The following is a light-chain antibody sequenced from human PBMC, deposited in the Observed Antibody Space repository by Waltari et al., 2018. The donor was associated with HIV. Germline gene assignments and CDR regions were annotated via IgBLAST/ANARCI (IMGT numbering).Light chain of an antibody. CDR1: ALPKKY. CDR3: YSTDNSGHHRV. Sequence: SYELTQPPSVAVSPGQTARITCTGDALPKKYASWYQQKSGQAPVLVIYEDSKRPSGFPERFSGSSSGTTATLTIGGAQVEDEADYYCYSTDNSGHHRVFGTGTKLTVL. J-gene: IGLJ2*01. V-gene: IGLV3-10*01. CDR2: EDS.